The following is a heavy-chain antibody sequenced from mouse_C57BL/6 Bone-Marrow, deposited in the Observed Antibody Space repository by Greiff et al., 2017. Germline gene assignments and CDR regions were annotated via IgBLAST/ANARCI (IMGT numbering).Heavy chain of an antibody. Sequence: QVQLQQSGAELVRPGASVTMSCKASGYTFTDYEMHWVKQTPVHGLEWIGVIDPETGGTAYNQKFKGKAILTVDKSSSTAYMELRSLPSEDSAVXYCTGDGLDYWGQGTTLTVSS. CDR3: TGDGLDY. D-gene: IGHD1-1*01. CDR1: GYTFTDYE. CDR2: IDPETGGT. J-gene: IGHJ2*01. V-gene: IGHV1-15*01.